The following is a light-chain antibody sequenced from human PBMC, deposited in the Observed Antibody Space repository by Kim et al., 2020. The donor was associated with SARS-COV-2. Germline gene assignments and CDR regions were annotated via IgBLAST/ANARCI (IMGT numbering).Light chain of an antibody. J-gene: IGLJ3*02. CDR2: DVS. V-gene: IGLV2-11*01. CDR1: SSDVGGYNY. CDR3: CSYAGSYTWV. Sequence: GQSVTIACTGTSSDVGGYNYGSWYQQHPGKAPKLMIYDVSKRPSGGPDRFSGSKSGNTASLTISGLQAEDEADYYCCSYAGSYTWVFGGGTQLTVL.